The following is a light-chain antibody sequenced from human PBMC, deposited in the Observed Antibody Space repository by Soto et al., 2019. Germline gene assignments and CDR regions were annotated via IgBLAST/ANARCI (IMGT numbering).Light chain of an antibody. J-gene: IGKJ4*01. Sequence: EIVMTQSPATLSVSPGERATLSCRASQSVYNNLAWYQQKPGQAPRLLIYDASNRATGIPARFSGSGSGADFTLTISSLEPEDFALYYCQQRSNWPLTFGGGTKVDIK. CDR1: QSVYNN. CDR3: QQRSNWPLT. V-gene: IGKV3-11*01. CDR2: DAS.